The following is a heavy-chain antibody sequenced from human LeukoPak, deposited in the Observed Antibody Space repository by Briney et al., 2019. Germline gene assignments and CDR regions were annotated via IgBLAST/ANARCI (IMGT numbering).Heavy chain of an antibody. V-gene: IGHV3-48*03. CDR3: ARDTPGVYYGSGSYYTYYFDY. D-gene: IGHD3-10*01. CDR2: ISSSGSTI. Sequence: QPGGSLRLSCAASGFTFSNYEMNWVRQAPGKGLEWVSYISSSGSTIYYADSVKGRFTISRDNAKNSLYLQMNSLRAEDTAVYYCARDTPGVYYGSGSYYTYYFDYWGQGTLVTVSS. CDR1: GFTFSNYE. J-gene: IGHJ4*02.